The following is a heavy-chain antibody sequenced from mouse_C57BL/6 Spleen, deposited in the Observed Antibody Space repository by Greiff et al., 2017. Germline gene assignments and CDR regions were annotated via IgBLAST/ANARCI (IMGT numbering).Heavy chain of an antibody. CDR3: ARAGGLRGFDY. J-gene: IGHJ2*01. Sequence: QVQLQQSGPELVKPGASVKISCKASGYAFSSSWMNWVKQRPGKGLEWIGRIYPGDGDTNYNGKFKGKATLTADKSSSTAYMQLSSLTSEDSAVYFCARAGGLRGFDYWGQGTTLTVSS. D-gene: IGHD2-4*01. V-gene: IGHV1-82*01. CDR2: IYPGDGDT. CDR1: GYAFSSSW.